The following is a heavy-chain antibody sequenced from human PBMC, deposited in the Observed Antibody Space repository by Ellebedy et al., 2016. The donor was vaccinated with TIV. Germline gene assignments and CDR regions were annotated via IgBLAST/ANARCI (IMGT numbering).Heavy chain of an antibody. Sequence: PGGSLRLSCAASGFTFSSYAMSWVRQAPGKGLEWVSTISNTGSRTYYADSVEGRFIISRDNSKKTLYLQMNSLRAEDTAVYYCAKAGSGSYLGYFQHWGQGTLVTVSS. CDR1: GFTFSSYA. D-gene: IGHD1-26*01. J-gene: IGHJ1*01. CDR3: AKAGSGSYLGYFQH. CDR2: ISNTGSRT. V-gene: IGHV3-23*01.